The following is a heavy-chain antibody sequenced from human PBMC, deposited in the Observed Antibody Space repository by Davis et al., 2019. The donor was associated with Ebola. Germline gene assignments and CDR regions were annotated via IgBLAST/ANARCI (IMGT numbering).Heavy chain of an antibody. CDR3: ATTPQYSSGQNKPFDY. J-gene: IGHJ4*02. D-gene: IGHD6-19*01. Sequence: GESLKISCAGSGFTFSSYGMHWVRQAPGKGLEWVAVISYDGSNKYYADSVKGRFTISRDNSKNTLYLQMNSLRAEDTAVYYCATTPQYSSGQNKPFDYWGQGTLVTVSS. CDR1: GFTFSSYG. CDR2: ISYDGSNK. V-gene: IGHV3-30*03.